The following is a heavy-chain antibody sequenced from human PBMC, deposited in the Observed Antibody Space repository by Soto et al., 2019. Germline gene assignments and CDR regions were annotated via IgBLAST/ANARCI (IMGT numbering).Heavy chain of an antibody. J-gene: IGHJ4*02. CDR1: GYTFTNYY. D-gene: IGHD1-26*01. V-gene: IGHV1-46*03. Sequence: ASVKVSCKASGYTFTNYYRHWVRQAPGQGLEWMGIIHSSGGSTTYAQKFQGRVTMTRDTSTSTVYMELSSLTSEDTAVYYCARDSLVGATSRYFAYWGQGTLVTVSS. CDR2: IHSSGGST. CDR3: ARDSLVGATSRYFAY.